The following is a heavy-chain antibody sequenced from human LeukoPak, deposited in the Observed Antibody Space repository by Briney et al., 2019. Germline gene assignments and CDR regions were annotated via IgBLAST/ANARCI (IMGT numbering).Heavy chain of an antibody. V-gene: IGHV4-39*01. CDR3: ARLRRGYSLNYFDY. CDR2: IYYSGST. J-gene: IGHJ4*02. CDR1: GGSISSSSYY. Sequence: PSETLSLTCTVSGGSISSSSYYWGWIRQPPGKGLEWIGSIYYSGSTYYNPSLKSRVTISVDTSKNQFSLKLSSVTAADTAVYYCARLRRGYSLNYFDYWGQGTLVTVSS. D-gene: IGHD5-18*01.